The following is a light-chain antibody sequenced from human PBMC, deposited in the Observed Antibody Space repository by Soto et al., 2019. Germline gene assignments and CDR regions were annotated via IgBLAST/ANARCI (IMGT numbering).Light chain of an antibody. CDR3: QQRSDWVT. CDR1: QSVSSY. CDR2: DAA. J-gene: IGKJ2*01. Sequence: EVVLTQSPATLSLSPGERATLSCRASQSVSSYLVWYQQKPGQAPRLLIYDAANRAIGIPARFSGSGSGTDCTLTISSLEPEDSAVYYCQQRSDWVTFGQGTKLEIK. V-gene: IGKV3-11*01.